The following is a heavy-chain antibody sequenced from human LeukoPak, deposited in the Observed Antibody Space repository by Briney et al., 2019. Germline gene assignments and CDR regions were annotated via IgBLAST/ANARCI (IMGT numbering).Heavy chain of an antibody. V-gene: IGHV1-69*13. CDR1: GGTFSNYA. D-gene: IGHD6-13*01. CDR2: IIPIFGTA. Sequence: GASVKVSCKASGGTFSNYAISWVRQAPGQGLEWMGGIIPIFGTANYAQKFQGRVTITADESTSTAYMELSSLRSEDTAVYYCASAAAFQYYFDYWGQGTLVTVSS. CDR3: ASAAAFQYYFDY. J-gene: IGHJ4*02.